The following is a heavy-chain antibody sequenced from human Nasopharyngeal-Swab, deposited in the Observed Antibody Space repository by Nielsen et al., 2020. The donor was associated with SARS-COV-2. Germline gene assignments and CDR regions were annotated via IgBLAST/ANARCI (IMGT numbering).Heavy chain of an antibody. CDR3: AKDLAVAGTGY. D-gene: IGHD6-19*01. J-gene: IGHJ4*02. V-gene: IGHV3-9*01. CDR1: GFTFDDYS. CDR2: ISWNSGSI. Sequence: GGSLRLSCPASGFTFDDYSMHWVRQAPGKGLEWVSGISWNSGSIGYADSVKGRFTISRDNAKNSLYLQMNSLRAEDTALYYCAKDLAVAGTGYWGQGTLVTVSS.